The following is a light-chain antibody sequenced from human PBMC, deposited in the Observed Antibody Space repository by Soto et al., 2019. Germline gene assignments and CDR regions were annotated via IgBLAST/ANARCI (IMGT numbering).Light chain of an antibody. Sequence: EIVLTQSPATLSLSPGERASLSCSASQSVTTYLAWYQQKPGHAPRLLIYDSSNRATGIPPRFSGSGSGTDFTLTISSLESEDFAVYYCQQRVNRVTFGGGTKVDI. J-gene: IGKJ4*01. CDR3: QQRVNRVT. CDR2: DSS. V-gene: IGKV3-11*01. CDR1: QSVTTY.